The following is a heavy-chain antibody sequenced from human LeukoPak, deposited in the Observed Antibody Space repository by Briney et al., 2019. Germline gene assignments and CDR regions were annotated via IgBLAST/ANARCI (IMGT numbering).Heavy chain of an antibody. CDR2: INHSGST. D-gene: IGHD3-9*01. CDR1: GGSFSGYY. CDR3: ARQLLRSFDWFGKGENWFDP. V-gene: IGHV4-34*01. J-gene: IGHJ5*02. Sequence: SETLSLTCAVYGGSFSGYYWSWIRQSPGKGLEWIGEINHSGSTNYNPSLKSRVTISVDTSKNQFSLKLRFVTAADTAVYYCARQLLRSFDWFGKGENWFDPWGQGTLVTVSS.